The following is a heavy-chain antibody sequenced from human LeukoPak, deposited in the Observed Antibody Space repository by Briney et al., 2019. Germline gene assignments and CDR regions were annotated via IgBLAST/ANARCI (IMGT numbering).Heavy chain of an antibody. V-gene: IGHV3-11*04. CDR1: GFTFSDYY. J-gene: IGHJ6*03. CDR3: AGLEWDIVVVVAATRPHYYYYMDV. CDR2: ISSSGSTI. D-gene: IGHD2-15*01. Sequence: KPGGSLRLSCAASGFTFSDYYMSWIRQAPGKGLEWVSYISSSGSTIYYADSVRGRFTISRDNAKNSLYLQMNSLRAEDTAVYYCAGLEWDIVVVVAATRPHYYYYMDVWGKGTTVTVSS.